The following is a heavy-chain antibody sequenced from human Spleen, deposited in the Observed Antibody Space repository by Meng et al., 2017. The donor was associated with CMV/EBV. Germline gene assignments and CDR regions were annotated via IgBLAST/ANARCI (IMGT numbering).Heavy chain of an antibody. CDR3: ARDATLPDY. D-gene: IGHD2-2*01. V-gene: IGHV3-74*01. CDR2: ITVDGTIT. Sequence: GESLKISCVASGFSFSSYWMHWVRQGPGKGLVWVSRITVDGTITSYADSVRGRFTISRDNAKNTLYLHMDSLTAEDTAMYYCARDATLPDYWGQGTLVTVSS. J-gene: IGHJ4*02. CDR1: GFSFSSYW.